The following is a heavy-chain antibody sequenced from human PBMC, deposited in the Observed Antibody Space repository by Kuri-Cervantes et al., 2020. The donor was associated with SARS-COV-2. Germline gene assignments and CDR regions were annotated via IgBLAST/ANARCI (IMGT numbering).Heavy chain of an antibody. V-gene: IGHV3-9*01. CDR2: ISWTSGSI. CDR1: GFTFSSYA. J-gene: IGHJ6*02. Sequence: SLKISCAASGFTFSSYAMHWVRQAPGKGLEWVSGISWTSGSIGYADSVKGRFTISRDNAKNSLYLQMNSLRAEDTAVYYCARDRLRGARPSYYYYGMDVWGQGTTVTVSS. D-gene: IGHD6-6*01. CDR3: ARDRLRGARPSYYYYGMDV.